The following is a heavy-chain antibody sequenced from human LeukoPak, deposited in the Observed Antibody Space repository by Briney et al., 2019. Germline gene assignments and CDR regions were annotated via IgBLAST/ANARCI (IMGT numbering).Heavy chain of an antibody. D-gene: IGHD6-13*01. CDR2: ISDIGST. CDR1: GGSISSYY. J-gene: IGHJ4*02. Sequence: SETLSLTCTVSGGSISSYYWSWIRQPPGKGLEWIAYISDIGSTYYNPSLKSRVTISVDTSKNQFSLRLSSVTAADTAVYYCAGPGRTAGIYFDDWGQGTLVTVSS. V-gene: IGHV4-59*08. CDR3: AGPGRTAGIYFDD.